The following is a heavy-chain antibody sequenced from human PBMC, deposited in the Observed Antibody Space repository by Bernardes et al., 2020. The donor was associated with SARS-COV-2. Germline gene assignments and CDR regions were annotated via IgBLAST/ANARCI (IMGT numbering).Heavy chain of an antibody. CDR1: GFTFYDYD. V-gene: IGHV3-20*01. J-gene: IGHJ5*02. Sequence: GGSLSLSCAASGFTFYDYDMSWLLQVPGKGLEWVSGISLSDASTGSPVSLEGRFTISRDNARKSLYLQMNSLRAEDTAVYHCAREKLQTYFGDYDDHWGQGTLVTVAS. CDR2: ISLSDAST. D-gene: IGHD4-17*01. CDR3: AREKLQTYFGDYDDH.